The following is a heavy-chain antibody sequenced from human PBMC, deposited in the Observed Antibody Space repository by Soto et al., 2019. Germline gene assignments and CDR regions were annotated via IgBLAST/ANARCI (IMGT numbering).Heavy chain of an antibody. V-gene: IGHV4-30-4*01. CDR2: SYSSGST. D-gene: IGHD2-2*01. J-gene: IGHJ6*02. Sequence: QVQLQESGPGLVKPSQTLSLTCTVSGGSITSGDYYWTWIRQTPGKGLEWIGYSYSSGSTRYNPSLESRVTISVDTSKNQFSLKLSSVTAADTAVYYCARDLHEVPAGGYGMDVWGQGTTVTVSS. CDR3: ARDLHEVPAGGYGMDV. CDR1: GGSITSGDYY.